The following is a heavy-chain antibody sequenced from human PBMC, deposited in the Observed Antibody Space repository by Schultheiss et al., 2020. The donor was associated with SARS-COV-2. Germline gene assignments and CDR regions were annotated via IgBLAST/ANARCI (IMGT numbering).Heavy chain of an antibody. J-gene: IGHJ4*02. Sequence: SETLSLTCTVSGGSISSGGYYWSWIRQPPGKGLEWIGEINHSGSTNYNPSLKSRVTISVDTSKNQFSLKLSSVTAADTAVYFCARVNGDYLDYWGQGALVTVSS. CDR3: ARVNGDYLDY. CDR1: GGSISSGGYY. V-gene: IGHV4-61*08. CDR2: INHSGST. D-gene: IGHD4-17*01.